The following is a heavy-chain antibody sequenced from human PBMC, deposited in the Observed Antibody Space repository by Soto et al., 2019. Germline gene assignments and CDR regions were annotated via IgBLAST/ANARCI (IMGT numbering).Heavy chain of an antibody. Sequence: QVRLVQSGAEVKKPGASVRVSCKTSDYTFSNYGISWVRQAPGQGLEWMGWISVNNGNTDYAQNLQGRLTMTTDTSTSTAYMELRSLRSDDTAVYYCARGGGYLDYWGQGALVTVSS. CDR1: DYTFSNYG. CDR3: ARGGGYLDY. CDR2: ISVNNGNT. D-gene: IGHD3-10*01. J-gene: IGHJ4*02. V-gene: IGHV1-18*01.